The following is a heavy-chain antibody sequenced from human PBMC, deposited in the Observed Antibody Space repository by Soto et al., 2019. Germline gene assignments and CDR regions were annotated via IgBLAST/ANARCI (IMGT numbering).Heavy chain of an antibody. V-gene: IGHV1-2*06. CDR1: GYTFTGYF. CDR3: ANLPPTPDWFDT. CDR2: INPNSGAT. Sequence: QVQLVQSGAEVKKPGTSVKVSCKASGYTFTGYFIHWLRHAPGQGLEWMGRINPNSGATNYARKFQDRVTMTRDTSINTAYMELSSLRSDDTAIYYGANLPPTPDWFDTWGQGTLVTVSS. D-gene: IGHD2-15*01. J-gene: IGHJ5*02.